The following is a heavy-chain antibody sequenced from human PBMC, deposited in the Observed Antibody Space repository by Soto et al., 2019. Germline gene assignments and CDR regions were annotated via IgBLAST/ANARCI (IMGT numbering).Heavy chain of an antibody. J-gene: IGHJ4*02. CDR2: IHSSSSTI. Sequence: PGGSLRLSCAASGLTFTSYSMNWVRQAPGKGLEWVSFIHSSSSTIYYADSVKGRFTISRDNAKNSLYLQMSSLRDEDTAVYYCARDRGYTYGFDFWGQGALVTVS. V-gene: IGHV3-48*02. D-gene: IGHD5-18*01. CDR1: GLTFTSYS. CDR3: ARDRGYTYGFDF.